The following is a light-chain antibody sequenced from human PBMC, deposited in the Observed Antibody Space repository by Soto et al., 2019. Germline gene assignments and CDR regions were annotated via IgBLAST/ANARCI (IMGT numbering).Light chain of an antibody. J-gene: IGKJ2*01. CDR3: QHYDGSPRT. CDR1: QTVNSDY. Sequence: ETVLTQSPGTVSLSPGERATLSCTTSQTVNSDYLAWYQQKPGQAPRLLIYGDFNRATGIPDRFSGSGSGTYFTLTISGLEPEDSAVYYCQHYDGSPRTFGQGTKLEI. CDR2: GDF. V-gene: IGKV3-20*01.